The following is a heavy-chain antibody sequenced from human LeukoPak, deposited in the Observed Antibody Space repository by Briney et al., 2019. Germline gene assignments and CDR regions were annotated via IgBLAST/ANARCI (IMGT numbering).Heavy chain of an antibody. D-gene: IGHD3-3*01. Sequence: SETLSLTCAVDGGSFSGYYWSWIRQPPGKRLESIGEINHSGSTNYNPSLKSRVTISVDTSQNQFSLNLSSVPAAETAVYFFEQKPPYDFSHNWFDPWGQGTLVTVSS. CDR3: EQKPPYDFSHNWFDP. CDR2: INHSGST. CDR1: GGSFSGYY. J-gene: IGHJ5*02. V-gene: IGHV4-34*01.